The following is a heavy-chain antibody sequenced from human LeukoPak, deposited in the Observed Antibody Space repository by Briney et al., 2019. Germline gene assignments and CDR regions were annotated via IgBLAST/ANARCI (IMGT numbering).Heavy chain of an antibody. D-gene: IGHD2-21*02. CDR2: INPSGGST. CDR1: GYTFTSYY. V-gene: IGHV1-46*01. CDR3: ARDVPVTGAYYYYYGMDV. J-gene: IGHJ6*02. Sequence: GASVKVSCKASGYTFTSYYMHWVRQAPGQGLEWMGIINPSGGSTSYAQKFQGRVTMTRDTSTSTVYMELSSLRSEDTAVYYCARDVPVTGAYYYYYGMDVWGQGTTVTVSS.